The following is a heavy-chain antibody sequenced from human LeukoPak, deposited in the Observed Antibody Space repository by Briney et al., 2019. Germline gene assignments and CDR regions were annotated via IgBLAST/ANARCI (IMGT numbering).Heavy chain of an antibody. V-gene: IGHV4-34*01. CDR3: ARTTKYQFKWAGFDP. CDR1: GGSFSVYY. Sequence: SETLSLTCALYGGSFSVYYWSWIRHPPGEGLEWIGEFNHSGSTNYNPSLKSRVTISVDTSKNQFSLKLSSVTAADTAVYYCARTTKYQFKWAGFDPWRQGTLVTVSS. D-gene: IGHD2-2*01. J-gene: IGHJ5*02. CDR2: FNHSGST.